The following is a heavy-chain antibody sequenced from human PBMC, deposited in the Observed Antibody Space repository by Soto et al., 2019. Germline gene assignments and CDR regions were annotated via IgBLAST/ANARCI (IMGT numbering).Heavy chain of an antibody. V-gene: IGHV3-7*05. CDR2: IKQDGSEK. CDR3: ARDALVRGAYYNYGMDV. Sequence: GGSLRLSCAASGFTLSRYWMSWVRQAPGKGLEWVANIKQDGSEKYYVDSVKGRFTISRDNAKNSLYLQMNSLRAEDTAVYYCARDALVRGAYYNYGMDVWGQGTTVTVSS. D-gene: IGHD3-10*01. J-gene: IGHJ6*02. CDR1: GFTLSRYW.